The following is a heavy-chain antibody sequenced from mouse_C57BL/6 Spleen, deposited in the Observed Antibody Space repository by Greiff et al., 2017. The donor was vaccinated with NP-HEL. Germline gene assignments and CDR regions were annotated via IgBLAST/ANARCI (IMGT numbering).Heavy chain of an antibody. CDR1: GYTFTSYW. J-gene: IGHJ4*01. CDR3: ARGGYGRGAMDY. D-gene: IGHD2-10*02. CDR2: IYPGSGST. Sequence: QVHVKQPGAELVKPGASVKMSCKASGYTFTSYWITWVKQRPGQGLEWIGDIYPGSGSTNYNEKFKSKATLTVDTSSSTAYMQLSSLTSEDSAVYYCARGGYGRGAMDYWGQGTSVTVSS. V-gene: IGHV1-55*01.